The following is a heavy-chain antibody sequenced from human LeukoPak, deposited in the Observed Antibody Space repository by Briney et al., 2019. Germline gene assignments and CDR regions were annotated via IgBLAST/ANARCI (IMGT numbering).Heavy chain of an antibody. CDR1: GYTFTSYG. J-gene: IGHJ6*02. CDR2: ISGYNGNI. D-gene: IGHD5-18*01. V-gene: IGHV1-18*01. Sequence: ASVKVSCKASGYTFTSYGISWVRQAPGQGLEWMGWISGYNGNINYAQKFQGRVTMTTDASTSTAYMELRSLRSDDTAVYYCARESRGYRYGYYYYYDMDVWGQGTTVTVSS. CDR3: ARESRGYRYGYYYYYDMDV.